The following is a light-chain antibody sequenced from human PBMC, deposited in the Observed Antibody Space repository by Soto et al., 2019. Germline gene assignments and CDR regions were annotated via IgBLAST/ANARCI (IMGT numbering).Light chain of an antibody. J-gene: IGLJ1*01. V-gene: IGLV2-14*03. Sequence: QSALTQPASVSGSPGESITFSCTGTSSDVGGYNSVSWYQHHPGKAPKLILYAVGDRPSGVSYRFSGSRSGNTASLTISGLHAADEADYVCRSFTSSITNVFGSGTKLTVL. CDR1: SSDVGGYNS. CDR3: RSFTSSITNV. CDR2: AVG.